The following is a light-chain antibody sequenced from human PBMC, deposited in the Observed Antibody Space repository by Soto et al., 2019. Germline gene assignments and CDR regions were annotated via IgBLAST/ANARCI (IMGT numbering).Light chain of an antibody. J-gene: IGKJ5*01. CDR2: AAS. CDR3: HPVSASPLIP. CDR1: QSVSSHY. Sequence: EIGVTKSAGTVSLSPGDRATLSCRASQSVSSHYLAWYQQKPGQAPRLLIYAASSRATGIPVRVSGGGSGTQSTLTIRRLEPEDFGVCYCHPVSASPLIPFGQGRRLEIK. V-gene: IGKV3-20*01.